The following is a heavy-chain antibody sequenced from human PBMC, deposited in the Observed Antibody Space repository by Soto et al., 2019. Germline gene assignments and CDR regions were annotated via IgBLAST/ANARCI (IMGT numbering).Heavy chain of an antibody. CDR3: ARDTAAAGEFFDY. J-gene: IGHJ4*02. V-gene: IGHV3-7*01. CDR1: GFTFSSYW. D-gene: IGHD6-13*01. Sequence: GGSLRLSCAASGFTFSSYWMSGVRQAPGKGLEWVANIKPDESERHYVDSVKGRFTISRDNAKNSLFLQMNNLGAEDTAIYYCARDTAAAGEFFDYWGQGTLVTVSS. CDR2: IKPDESER.